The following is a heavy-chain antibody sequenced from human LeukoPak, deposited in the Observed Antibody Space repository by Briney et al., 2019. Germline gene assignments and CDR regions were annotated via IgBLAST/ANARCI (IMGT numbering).Heavy chain of an antibody. V-gene: IGHV4-61*02. CDR2: IYTSGST. CDR3: ARQNYDILTGYPFDY. D-gene: IGHD3-9*01. J-gene: IGHJ4*02. Sequence: SETLSLTCTVSGGSISSGSYYWSWIRQPAGKGLEWIGRIYTSGSTNYNPSLKSRVTISVDTSKNQFSLKLSSVTAADTAVYYCARQNYDILTGYPFDYWGQGTLVTVSS. CDR1: GGSISSGSYY.